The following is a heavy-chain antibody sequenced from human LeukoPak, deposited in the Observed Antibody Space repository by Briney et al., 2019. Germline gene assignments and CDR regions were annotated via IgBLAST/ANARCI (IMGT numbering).Heavy chain of an antibody. V-gene: IGHV3-23*01. D-gene: IGHD3-16*02. CDR1: GFTFSSYA. CDR2: ISGSGGST. CDR3: AKDHDYVWGSYPFDY. J-gene: IGHJ4*02. Sequence: PGGSLRLSCAASGFTFSSYAMSWVRQAPGKGLEWVSAISGSGGSTYYADSVKGRFTISRDNSKNTLYLQMNSLRAEDTAVYYCAKDHDYVWGSYPFDYWGQGTLVTVSS.